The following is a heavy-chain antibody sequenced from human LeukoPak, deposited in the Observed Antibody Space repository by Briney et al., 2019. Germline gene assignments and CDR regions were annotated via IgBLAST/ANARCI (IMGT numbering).Heavy chain of an antibody. CDR1: GGSISSSSYY. CDR3: ARGDTAMAKASFDY. D-gene: IGHD5-18*01. CDR2: IYYSGST. J-gene: IGHJ4*02. Sequence: SETLSLTCTVSGGSISSSSYYWGWIRQPPGKGLEWIGSIYYSGSTYYNPSLKSRDTISVDTSKNQFSLRLSSVTAADTAVYYCARGDTAMAKASFDYWGQGTLVTVSS. V-gene: IGHV4-39*07.